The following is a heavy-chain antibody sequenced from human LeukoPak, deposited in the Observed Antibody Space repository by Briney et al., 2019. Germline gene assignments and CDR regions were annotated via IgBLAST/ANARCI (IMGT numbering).Heavy chain of an antibody. CDR2: IYYSGST. J-gene: IGHJ4*02. V-gene: IGHV4-59*01. CDR1: GGAISNYY. D-gene: IGHD5-18*01. Sequence: SETLSLTCTVSGGAISNYYWSWIRQPPGKGLEWIGYIYYSGSTNYNPSLKNRATISLDTSKNQFSLKLNSVTAADTAVYYCARSVDTSMVGDYWGQGTLVTVSS. CDR3: ARSVDTSMVGDY.